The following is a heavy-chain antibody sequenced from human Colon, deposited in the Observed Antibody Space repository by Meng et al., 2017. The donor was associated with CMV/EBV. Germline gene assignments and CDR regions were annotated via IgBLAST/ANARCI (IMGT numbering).Heavy chain of an antibody. CDR3: AKGIHSSGWYGFDY. V-gene: IGHV3-30*18. CDR1: GFTFSSYG. Sequence: SGFTFSSYGMHWVRQVAGKGLEWVAVISDDGSNKYYADSVKGRFTISRDNSKNTLYLQMNSLRAEDTAVYYCAKGIHSSGWYGFDYWGQGTLVTVSS. J-gene: IGHJ4*02. D-gene: IGHD6-19*01. CDR2: ISDDGSNK.